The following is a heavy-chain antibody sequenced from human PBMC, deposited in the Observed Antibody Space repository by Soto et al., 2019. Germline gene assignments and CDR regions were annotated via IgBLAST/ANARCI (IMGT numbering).Heavy chain of an antibody. D-gene: IGHD2-15*01. Sequence: QVQLVQSGAEVKKPGSSVKVSCKSSGGTFGSYAISWVRQAPGQGLEWMGGVIPIFGTPHYAQKFHGRVTITADIPTRTAYLELSSLKSADTAVYYCANIRWTISLQEEDAIWGQGTLVTVSS. CDR3: ANIRWTISLQEEDAI. J-gene: IGHJ4*02. CDR2: VIPIFGTP. V-gene: IGHV1-69*06. CDR1: GGTFGSYA.